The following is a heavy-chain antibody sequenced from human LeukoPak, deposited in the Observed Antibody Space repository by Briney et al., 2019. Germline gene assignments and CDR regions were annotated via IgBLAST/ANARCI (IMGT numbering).Heavy chain of an antibody. J-gene: IGHJ4*02. CDR2: IHYSGST. V-gene: IGHV4-38-2*01. CDR3: ARHDSSGYSLDY. CDR1: GYSISSAYY. Sequence: PSETLSLTCHVSGYSISSAYYWGWIRQPPGKELEWIGSIHYSGSTSYNPSLKSRVTISGDTSKNQFSLKLSSVTAADTAVYYCARHDSSGYSLDYWGQGTLVTVSS. D-gene: IGHD3-22*01.